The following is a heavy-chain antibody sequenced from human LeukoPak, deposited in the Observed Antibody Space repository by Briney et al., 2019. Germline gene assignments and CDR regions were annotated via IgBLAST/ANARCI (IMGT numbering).Heavy chain of an antibody. CDR1: GYTFTSYH. V-gene: IGHV1-8*01. D-gene: IGHD1-14*01. J-gene: IGHJ4*02. CDR3: VRVPPGTTIYAY. CDR2: MNPNNSDI. Sequence: GASVKVSCKASGYTFTSYHINWVRQATGQGLEWVGWMNPNNSDIGYAQKFQGRVTMTRNTSIGTAYMELSSLRSEDTAIYYRVRVPPGTTIYAYWGQGTLVTVSS.